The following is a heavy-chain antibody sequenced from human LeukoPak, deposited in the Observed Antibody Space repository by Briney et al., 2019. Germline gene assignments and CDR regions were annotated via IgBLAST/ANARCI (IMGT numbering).Heavy chain of an antibody. Sequence: GGSLRLSCAASGFNFNTYAIHWVRLAPGKGLEWVAVISYDGGSKYYADSVKGRFTISRDNSKSTLFLQMNSLRSEDTAVYYCAKDQSYFDPSAYQGPIDYWGQGTLVTVSS. CDR1: GFNFNTYA. J-gene: IGHJ4*02. V-gene: IGHV3-30*18. CDR2: ISYDGGSK. CDR3: AKDQSYFDPSAYQGPIDY. D-gene: IGHD3-22*01.